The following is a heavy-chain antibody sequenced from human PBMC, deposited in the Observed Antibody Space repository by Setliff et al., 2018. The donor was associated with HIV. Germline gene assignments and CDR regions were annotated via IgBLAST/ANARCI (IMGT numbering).Heavy chain of an antibody. Sequence: SETLSLTCAVYGGSFSEYYWSWIRQSPGKGLEWIGEINHSGSTHYNPPLKSRATISVDTSKNQFSLRLNAVTAADTAVYYCARGATLLPGYSDRWEYFYMDVWG. CDR2: INHSGST. CDR3: ARGATLLPGYSDRWEYFYMDV. D-gene: IGHD5-12*01. J-gene: IGHJ6*03. CDR1: GGSFSEYY. V-gene: IGHV4-34*01.